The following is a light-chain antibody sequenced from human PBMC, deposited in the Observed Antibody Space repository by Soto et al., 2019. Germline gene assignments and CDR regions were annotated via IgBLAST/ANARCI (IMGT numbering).Light chain of an antibody. CDR2: GAS. J-gene: IGKJ1*01. V-gene: IGKV3-15*01. CDR3: QQYNKWPPWT. Sequence: EIVMTQSPATLSVSPGERATLSCRASQSVGTNLAWYQQKPGQAPMLLIYGASTRATGIPARFSGSGSGTEFTLTISSLQSEDFAVYSCQQYNKWPPWTFGQGTKVEIK. CDR1: QSVGTN.